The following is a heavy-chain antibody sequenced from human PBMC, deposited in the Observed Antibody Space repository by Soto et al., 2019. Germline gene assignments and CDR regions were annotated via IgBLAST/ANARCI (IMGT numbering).Heavy chain of an antibody. CDR3: AREDSIITAAVSDL. V-gene: IGHV3-21*01. J-gene: IGHJ5*02. CDR1: GFAFNNYG. Sequence: PGGSLRLSCTVSGFAFNNYGINWVRQAPGKGLEWVSSISKSDYTYYSDSVKGRFTISRDNAKNSVSLQMNTLRVEDTAVYYCAREDSIITAAVSDLWVLGTLVTVSS. D-gene: IGHD6-13*01. CDR2: ISKSDYT.